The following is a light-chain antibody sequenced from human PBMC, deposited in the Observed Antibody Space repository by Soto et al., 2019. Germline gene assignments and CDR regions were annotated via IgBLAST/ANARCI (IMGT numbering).Light chain of an antibody. CDR3: QQYGSSPET. J-gene: IGKJ1*01. V-gene: IGKV3-20*01. Sequence: EIVLTQSPGTLSLSPGERATLSCRASQNVDSNYLAWYQQKPGQAPRILIFAASSRATGIPDRFSGSGSGTDFTLTISRLEPGDFAVYYCQQYGSSPETFGQGTKVDIK. CDR2: AAS. CDR1: QNVDSNY.